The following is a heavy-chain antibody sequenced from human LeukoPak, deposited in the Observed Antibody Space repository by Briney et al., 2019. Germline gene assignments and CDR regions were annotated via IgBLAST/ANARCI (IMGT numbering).Heavy chain of an antibody. CDR2: IYYSGTT. V-gene: IGHV4-39*01. D-gene: IGHD3-3*01. CDR1: GGTISSSSYY. J-gene: IGHJ4*02. Sequence: PSETLSLTCTVSGGTISSSSYYWGWIRQPPGKGLEWIGSIYYSGTTYYNPSLKSPVTISVDTSKSQFSLRLTSVTAADTAVYYCARHVRFLEWLSSYYFDYWGQGTLVTVSS. CDR3: ARHVRFLEWLSSYYFDY.